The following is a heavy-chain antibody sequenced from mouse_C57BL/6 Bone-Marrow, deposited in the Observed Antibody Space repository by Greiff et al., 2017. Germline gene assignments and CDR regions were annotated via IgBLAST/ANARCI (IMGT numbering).Heavy chain of an antibody. J-gene: IGHJ4*01. Sequence: VQLQESGAELMKPGASVKLSCKATGYTFTGYWIEWVKQRPGHGLEWIGEILPGSGSTNYNEKFKGKATFTADTSSNTAYMQLSSLTTEDSAIYYCSKNPFDYYGRVYYAMDYWGQGTSVTVSS. CDR3: SKNPFDYYGRVYYAMDY. V-gene: IGHV1-9*01. CDR2: ILPGSGST. CDR1: GYTFTGYW. D-gene: IGHD1-1*01.